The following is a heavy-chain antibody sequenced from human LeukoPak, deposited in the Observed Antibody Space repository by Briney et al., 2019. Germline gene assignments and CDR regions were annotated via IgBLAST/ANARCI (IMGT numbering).Heavy chain of an antibody. CDR1: GGTFNNSA. Sequence: SVKVSCKTSGGTFNNSAISWVRQAPGQGLEWLGGIMPLFGTAGYAQKFQGRVTITKDESTRTVYLELTSLTSDDTAVYYCARNTYYYDSSGYYEYFQHWGQGTLLTVSS. CDR2: IMPLFGTA. J-gene: IGHJ1*01. D-gene: IGHD3-22*01. CDR3: ARNTYYYDSSGYYEYFQH. V-gene: IGHV1-69*05.